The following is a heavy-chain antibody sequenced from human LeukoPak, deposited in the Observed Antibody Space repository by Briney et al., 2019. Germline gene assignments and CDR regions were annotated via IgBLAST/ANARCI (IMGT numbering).Heavy chain of an antibody. CDR1: GFTVSSNY. J-gene: IGHJ4*02. CDR3: ARNSGSYYNDYFDY. D-gene: IGHD3-10*01. CDR2: IYSGGST. Sequence: GGPLRLSCAASGFTVSSNYMSWVRQAPGKGLEWVSVIYSGGSTYYADSVKGRFTISRDNSKNTLYLQMNSLRAEDTAVYYCARNSGSYYNDYFDYWGQGTLVTVSS. V-gene: IGHV3-66*01.